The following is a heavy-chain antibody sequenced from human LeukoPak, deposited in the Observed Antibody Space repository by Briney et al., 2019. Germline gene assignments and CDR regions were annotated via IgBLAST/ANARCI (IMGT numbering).Heavy chain of an antibody. Sequence: GGSLRLSCAASGFTFSSYGMSWVRQAPGKGLEWVSAISGRDSNTYYADSVKGRFTISRDNSKNTLYLQMNSLRAEDTTVYYCAKRSDYSGNGNYFDYWGQGTPVTVSS. V-gene: IGHV3-23*01. D-gene: IGHD4-23*01. CDR1: GFTFSSYG. J-gene: IGHJ4*02. CDR3: AKRSDYSGNGNYFDY. CDR2: ISGRDSNT.